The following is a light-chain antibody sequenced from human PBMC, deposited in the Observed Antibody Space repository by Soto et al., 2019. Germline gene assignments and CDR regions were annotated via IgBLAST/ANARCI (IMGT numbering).Light chain of an antibody. CDR1: SSDVGGYNY. J-gene: IGLJ3*02. V-gene: IGLV2-14*01. Sequence: QSALTQPAAVSGSPGQSITIYCTGTSSDVGGYNYVSWYQPHPGTSPKRMIYVVINRPSGVYNRFSGSKSGNTASLIIAGLHAEYEGDYYCSSYTARSTWVFGGGTKLTVL. CDR3: SSYTARSTWV. CDR2: VVI.